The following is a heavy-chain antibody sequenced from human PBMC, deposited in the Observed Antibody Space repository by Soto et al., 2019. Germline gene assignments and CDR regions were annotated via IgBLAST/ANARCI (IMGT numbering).Heavy chain of an antibody. V-gene: IGHV4-39*02. CDR3: ARFFGNAFDV. J-gene: IGHJ3*01. Sequence: QLQLQESGPGLVKPSETLSLTCSVSGGSISTDSYNWDWIRQSPGKGLEWIGTIYYDWTPSYNPSLRSQVTISVDTSRNHFYLKVKSVTAAATAMYYCARFFGNAFDVWGQATMVKVSS. D-gene: IGHD3-3*01. CDR1: GGSISTDSYN. CDR2: IYYDWTP.